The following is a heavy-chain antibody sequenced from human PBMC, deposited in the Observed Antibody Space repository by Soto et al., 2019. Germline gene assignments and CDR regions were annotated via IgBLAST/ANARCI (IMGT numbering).Heavy chain of an antibody. V-gene: IGHV3-23*01. CDR3: VKEIRIFGVVVFYY. J-gene: IGHJ4*02. Sequence: GGSLRLSCAASGFTFSTYAMSWVRQAPGKGLEWVSAISGSGDLTYYADSVKGRSTISRDNSKNTLYLQMSSLRADDTAVYYCVKEIRIFGVVVFYYWGQGTLVTVSS. D-gene: IGHD3-3*01. CDR1: GFTFSTYA. CDR2: ISGSGDLT.